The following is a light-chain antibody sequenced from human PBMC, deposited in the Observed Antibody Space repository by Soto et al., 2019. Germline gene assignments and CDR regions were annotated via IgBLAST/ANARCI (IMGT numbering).Light chain of an antibody. CDR3: QQYNHWALT. CDR1: QSVGYN. CDR2: GAA. J-gene: IGKJ4*01. V-gene: IGKV3-15*01. Sequence: ETVMTQSPATLSVYPGERATLSCRASQSVGYNLAWYQNRPGQSPRLLISGAATSVTGIPARFSSSGSGTDFTLTISSLQAEDVAVYYCQQYNHWALTFGGGTKGEIK.